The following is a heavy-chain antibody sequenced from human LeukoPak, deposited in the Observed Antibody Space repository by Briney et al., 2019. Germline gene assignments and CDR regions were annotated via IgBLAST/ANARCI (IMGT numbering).Heavy chain of an antibody. D-gene: IGHD6-13*01. J-gene: IGHJ5*02. CDR2: ISYDGSNK. CDR1: GFTFSSYA. Sequence: GGSLRLSCAASGFTFSSYAMHWVRQAPGKGLEWVAVISYDGSNKYYADSVKGRFTISRDNSKNTLYLQMNSLRAEDTAVYYCARDPSWNIAAPNWFDPSGQGTLVTVSS. CDR3: ARDPSWNIAAPNWFDP. V-gene: IGHV3-30*04.